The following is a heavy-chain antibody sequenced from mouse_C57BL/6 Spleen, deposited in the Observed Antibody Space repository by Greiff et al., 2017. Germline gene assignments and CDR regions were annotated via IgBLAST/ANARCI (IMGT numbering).Heavy chain of an antibody. Sequence: QVPLKVSGPGILQSSQTLRLTCSFSGFSLNTSGMGVSWLRQPSGKGLEWLAHIYWDDYTPYNPSLKTRLTITKDTSRNQVFLKITSVDNADTATYDCARSAAWYCDVWGTGTTVTVSS. CDR3: ARSAAWYCDV. CDR2: IYWDDYT. J-gene: IGHJ1*03. V-gene: IGHV8-12*01. CDR1: GFSLNTSGMG.